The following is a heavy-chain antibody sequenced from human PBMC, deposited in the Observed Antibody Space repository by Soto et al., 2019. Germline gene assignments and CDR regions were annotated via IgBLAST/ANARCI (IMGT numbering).Heavy chain of an antibody. J-gene: IGHJ6*02. Sequence: ETLSLTCTVSGGSISSYYWSWIRQPPGKGLEWIGYIYYSGSTNYNPSLKSRVTISVDTSKNQFSLKLSSVTAADTAVYYCARDRDSSSWDGYYYYYGMDVWGQGTTVTVSS. CDR2: IYYSGST. V-gene: IGHV4-59*01. CDR1: GGSISSYY. D-gene: IGHD6-13*01. CDR3: ARDRDSSSWDGYYYYYGMDV.